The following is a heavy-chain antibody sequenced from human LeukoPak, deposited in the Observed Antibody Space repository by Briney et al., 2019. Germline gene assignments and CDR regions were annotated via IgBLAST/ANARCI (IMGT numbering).Heavy chain of an antibody. CDR1: GGPISTYY. CDR2: IYSTGST. V-gene: IGHV4-4*09. J-gene: IGHJ3*02. CDR3: ASTRGHSYGWGAFDI. D-gene: IGHD5-18*01. Sequence: SETLSLTCTVSGGPISTYYWSWFRQPPGEGLEWIGYIYSTGSTDYNASLRSRVTISVDTSKTQFSLKLTSVAAADTAVYYCASTRGHSYGWGAFDIWGQGTMVTVSS.